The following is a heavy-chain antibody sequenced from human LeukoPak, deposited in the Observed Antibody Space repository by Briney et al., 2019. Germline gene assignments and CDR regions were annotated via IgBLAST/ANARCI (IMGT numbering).Heavy chain of an antibody. D-gene: IGHD6-19*01. J-gene: IGHJ4*02. CDR3: ARIEVAGTGLYFDY. CDR2: ISTYDGHT. CDR1: GYTFTSYG. V-gene: IGHV1-18*01. Sequence: ASVTVSCKASGYTFTSYGISWVRRAPGQGLEWMGWISTYDGHTKYAQKVQGRVTMTTDTSTNTAYMDLRSLRSDDTAVYYCARIEVAGTGLYFDYWGQGTLVTVSS.